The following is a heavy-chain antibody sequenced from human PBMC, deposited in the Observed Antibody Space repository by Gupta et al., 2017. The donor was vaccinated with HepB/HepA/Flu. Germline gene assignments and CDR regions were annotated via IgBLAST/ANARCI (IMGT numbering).Heavy chain of an antibody. J-gene: IGHJ4*02. V-gene: IGHV3-48*02. CDR2: INSSSQTT. Sequence: VASGGGLIQPGGSLRLSCAASGFPFRDSAMHWVRQAPGKGLEWVSYINSSSQTTFYADSVKGRFIISRDNVKNSLFLQMNRLRDEDTAIYYCTRDDYWGQGTLVTVSS. CDR3: TRDDY. CDR1: GFPFRDSA.